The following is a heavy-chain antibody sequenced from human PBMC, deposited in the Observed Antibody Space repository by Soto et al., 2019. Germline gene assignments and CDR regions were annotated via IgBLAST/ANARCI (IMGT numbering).Heavy chain of an antibody. V-gene: IGHV1-24*01. CDR3: ATSITIFGVTPQY. CDR1: GYTHTELP. Sequence: ASVKVSCKVSGYTHTELPMHWVRQAPVKGLEGMGGFDPEDGETIYAQKFQGRVTMTEDTSTDTAYMELSSLRSEDTGVYYCATSITIFGVTPQYWGQGTLGTVS. D-gene: IGHD3-3*01. J-gene: IGHJ4*02. CDR2: FDPEDGET.